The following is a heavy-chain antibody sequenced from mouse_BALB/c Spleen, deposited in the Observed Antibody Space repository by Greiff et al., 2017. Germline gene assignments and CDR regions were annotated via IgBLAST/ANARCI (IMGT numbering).Heavy chain of an antibody. CDR3: ASHRYGDY. D-gene: IGHD2-14*01. J-gene: IGHJ3*01. Sequence: QVQLQQPGAELVKPGASVKMSCKASGYTFTSYWMHWVKQRPGQGLEWIGVIDPSDSYTSYNQKFKGKATLTVDTSSSTAYMQLSSLTSEDSAVYYCASHRYGDYWGQGTLVTVSA. V-gene: IGHV1-59*01. CDR1: GYTFTSYW. CDR2: IDPSDSYT.